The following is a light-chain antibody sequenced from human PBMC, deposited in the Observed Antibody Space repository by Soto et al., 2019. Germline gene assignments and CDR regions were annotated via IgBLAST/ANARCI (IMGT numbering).Light chain of an antibody. CDR1: QSVLYSSNNKNY. CDR2: WAS. J-gene: IGKJ1*01. CDR3: QQYYSTPLST. Sequence: DIVMTQSPDSLAVSLGERATINCKSSQSVLYSSNNKNYLAWYQQKPGQPPKLLIYWASTRESGVPDRFSGSGSGTDFPLTSSSLQAEDVAVYYCQQYYSTPLSTFGQGTKVEIK. V-gene: IGKV4-1*01.